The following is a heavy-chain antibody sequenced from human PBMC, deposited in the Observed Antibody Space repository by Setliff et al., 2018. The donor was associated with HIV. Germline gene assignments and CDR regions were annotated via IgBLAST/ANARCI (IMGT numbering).Heavy chain of an antibody. Sequence: PSETLSLTCSVSGYSISRNYYWGWIRQSPGRGLEWIASMHGSGNTHYNPSFQSRITISMDTSKNQFSLTLSSVTAADTAIYFCMRDGSRTTGMTGYYYGVDVWGQGTTVTVSS. CDR2: MHGSGNT. CDR1: GYSISRNYY. D-gene: IGHD1-1*01. CDR3: MRDGSRTTGMTGYYYGVDV. J-gene: IGHJ6*02. V-gene: IGHV4-38-2*02.